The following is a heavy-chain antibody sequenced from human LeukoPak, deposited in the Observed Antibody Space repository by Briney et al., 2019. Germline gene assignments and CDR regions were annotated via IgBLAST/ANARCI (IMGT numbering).Heavy chain of an antibody. D-gene: IGHD3-3*01. Sequence: GASVKVSCKASGYTFTGYYMHWVRQAPGQGLEWMGRINPNSGGTNYAQKFQGRVTMTRDTSISTAYMELSRLRSDDTAVYYCARDFGGTYYDFWSGYSQEDWGQGTLVTVSS. CDR2: INPNSGGT. CDR1: GYTFTGYY. V-gene: IGHV1-2*06. CDR3: ARDFGGTYYDFWSGYSQED. J-gene: IGHJ4*02.